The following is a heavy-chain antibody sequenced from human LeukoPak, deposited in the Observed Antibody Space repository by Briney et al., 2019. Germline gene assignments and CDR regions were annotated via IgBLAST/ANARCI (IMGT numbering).Heavy chain of an antibody. Sequence: GGSLRLSCATSGFSFTDYPMNWVRQAPGKGLEWVAVIWYDGSNKYYADSVKGRFTISRDNSKNTLYLQMNSLRAEDTAVYYCAREEPSSGYYGMDVWGQGTTVTVSS. V-gene: IGHV3-33*08. J-gene: IGHJ6*02. CDR3: AREEPSSGYYGMDV. D-gene: IGHD6-25*01. CDR1: GFSFTDYP. CDR2: IWYDGSNK.